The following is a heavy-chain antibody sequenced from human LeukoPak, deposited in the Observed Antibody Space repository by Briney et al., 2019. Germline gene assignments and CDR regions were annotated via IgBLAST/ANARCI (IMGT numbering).Heavy chain of an antibody. J-gene: IGHJ4*02. V-gene: IGHV4-39*01. CDR3: ARRPPDYCFDF. D-gene: IGHD1-14*01. CDR2: MYYSGST. Sequence: SETLSLTCTVSGGSISSSSYYWGWIRQPPGKGQEWIGSMYYSGSTYYNPSLKSRVTISVDTSKNQFSLKLSSVTAADTAVYYCARRPPDYCFDFWGQGTLVTVSS. CDR1: GGSISSSSYY.